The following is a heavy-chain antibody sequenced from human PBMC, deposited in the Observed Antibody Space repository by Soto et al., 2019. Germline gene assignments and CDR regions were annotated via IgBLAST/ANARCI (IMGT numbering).Heavy chain of an antibody. CDR3: ARDSGEAPAWFDP. V-gene: IGHV3-7*05. CDR1: GFTFSSYW. J-gene: IGHJ5*02. Sequence: GGSLRLSCAASGFTFSSYWMSWVRQAPGKGLEWVANIKQDGSEKYYVDSVKGRFTISRDNAKNSLYLQMNSLRAEDTAVYYCARDSGEAPAWFDPWGQGTLVTVSS. D-gene: IGHD3-10*01. CDR2: IKQDGSEK.